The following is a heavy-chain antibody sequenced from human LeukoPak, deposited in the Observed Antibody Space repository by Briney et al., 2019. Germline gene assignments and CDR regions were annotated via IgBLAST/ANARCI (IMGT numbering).Heavy chain of an antibody. CDR1: GFTFSSYD. CDR3: AKDHRFLEWSTSDDY. Sequence: AGGSLRLSCAASGFTFSSYDMSWVRQAPGKGLEWVSDISGSGGKTYYADSVKGRFTISRDNSKNTLYLQMNSLRAEDTAVYYCAKDHRFLEWSTSDDYWGQGTLVTVSS. CDR2: ISGSGGKT. J-gene: IGHJ4*02. D-gene: IGHD3-3*01. V-gene: IGHV3-23*01.